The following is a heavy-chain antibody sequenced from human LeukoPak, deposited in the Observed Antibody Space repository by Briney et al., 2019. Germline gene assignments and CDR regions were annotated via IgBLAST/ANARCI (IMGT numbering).Heavy chain of an antibody. CDR3: VVTTLG. J-gene: IGHJ4*02. D-gene: IGHD4-17*01. V-gene: IGHV5-51*01. CDR1: EYSFTTSW. Sequence: GESLKISCKGSEYSFTTSWIGWVRQMPGKGLEWMGVIYPGDSDTRYSPSFQGQVTISADNSIGTAYLQWSSLEASDTAMYYCVVTTLGWGQGTLVTVSS. CDR2: IYPGDSDT.